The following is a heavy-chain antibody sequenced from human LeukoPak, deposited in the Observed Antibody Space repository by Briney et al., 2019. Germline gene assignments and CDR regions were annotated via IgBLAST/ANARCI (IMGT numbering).Heavy chain of an antibody. Sequence: SETLSLTCTVSGDSISGHYWSWIRQPPGKELEWSGSIYYSGSTTKYNPSLKSRVTISVDTSKSQFSLKLNSATAADTAVYYCARTSRHYYGSGSNLTPWPAGMDVWGQGTTVTVSS. V-gene: IGHV4-59*11. CDR2: IYYSGSTT. D-gene: IGHD3-10*01. J-gene: IGHJ6*02. CDR1: GDSISGHY. CDR3: ARTSRHYYGSGSNLTPWPAGMDV.